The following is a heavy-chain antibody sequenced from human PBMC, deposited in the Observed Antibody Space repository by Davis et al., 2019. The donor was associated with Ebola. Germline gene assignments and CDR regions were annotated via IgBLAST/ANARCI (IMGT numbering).Heavy chain of an antibody. V-gene: IGHV3-53*04. Sequence: PGGSLRLSCAASGLSFSDHTMHWVRQAPGKGLEWVSTIYSDGNTYYADSVKGRFTISRHNSKNTLYLQMNSLRAEDTAVYYCARSFGLPYYYYGMDVWGKGTTVTVSS. D-gene: IGHD3-3*01. CDR2: IYSDGNT. CDR1: GLSFSDHT. CDR3: ARSFGLPYYYYGMDV. J-gene: IGHJ6*04.